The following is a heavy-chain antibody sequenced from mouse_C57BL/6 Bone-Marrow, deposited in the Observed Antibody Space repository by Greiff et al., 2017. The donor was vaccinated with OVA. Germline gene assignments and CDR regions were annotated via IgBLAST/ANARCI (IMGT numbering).Heavy chain of an antibody. CDR3: AREVFSLFAY. CDR2: IYPGDGDT. J-gene: IGHJ3*01. V-gene: IGHV1-82*01. Sequence: VQLQQSGPELVKPGASVKISCKASGYAFSSSWMNWVKQRPGKGLEWIGRIYPGDGDTTYNGKFKGKATLTADKSSSTAYMQLSSLTSEDSAVYFCAREVFSLFAYWGQGTLVTVSA. CDR1: GYAFSSSW. D-gene: IGHD6-1*01.